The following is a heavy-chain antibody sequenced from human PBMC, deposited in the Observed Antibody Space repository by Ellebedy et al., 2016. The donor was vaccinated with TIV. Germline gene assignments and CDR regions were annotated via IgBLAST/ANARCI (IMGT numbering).Heavy chain of an antibody. J-gene: IGHJ6*03. CDR3: ARDSRYNWNDWDYYHMDV. CDR1: GYTFTAYP. CDR2: INTNTGNP. Sequence: ASVKVSCKASGYTFTAYPINWVRQAPGQGLEWLGWINTNTGNPTYAQGFPGRFDFSLDTSVSTAFLQVSSLKADDTAVYYCARDSRYNWNDWDYYHMDVWGKGTTVTVSS. D-gene: IGHD1-1*01. V-gene: IGHV7-4-1*02.